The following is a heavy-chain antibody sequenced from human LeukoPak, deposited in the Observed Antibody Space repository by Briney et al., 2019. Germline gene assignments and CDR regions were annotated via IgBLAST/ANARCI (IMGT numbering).Heavy chain of an antibody. CDR1: GGSISSYY. V-gene: IGHV4-59*01. CDR2: IYYSGRT. D-gene: IGHD6-13*01. J-gene: IGHJ4*02. CDR3: AAYGSTNWQKIDY. Sequence: SETLSPTCTVSGGSISSYYWTWIRQPPGKGLECIGYIYYSGRTNYNPSLKSRVTISVDTSKNQFSLKLSSVTAADTAVYYCAAYGSTNWQKIDYWGQGTLVSVSS.